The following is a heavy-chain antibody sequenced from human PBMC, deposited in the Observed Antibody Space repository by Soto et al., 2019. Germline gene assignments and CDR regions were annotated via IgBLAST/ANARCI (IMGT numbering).Heavy chain of an antibody. CDR3: ARGSNTIFGVVIPPHGMDV. D-gene: IGHD3-3*01. J-gene: IGHJ6*02. CDR2: INHSGST. CDR1: GGSFSGYY. Sequence: SETLSLTCAVYGGSFSGYYWSWIRQPPGKGLEWIGEINHSGSTNYNPSLKSRVTISVDTSKNQFSLKLSSVAAADTAVYYCARGSNTIFGVVIPPHGMDVWGQGTTVTVSS. V-gene: IGHV4-34*01.